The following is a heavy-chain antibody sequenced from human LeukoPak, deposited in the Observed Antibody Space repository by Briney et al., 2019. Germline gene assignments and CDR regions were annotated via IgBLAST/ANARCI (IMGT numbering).Heavy chain of an antibody. Sequence: PGGSLRLSCAASGFTFSSYSMNWVRQAPGKGLEWVSSISSSSSYIYYADSVKGRFTISRDNAKNSLYLQMNGLRAEDTAVYYCASRGYSSSWFLAFDIWGQGTMVTVSS. J-gene: IGHJ3*02. CDR1: GFTFSSYS. D-gene: IGHD6-13*01. V-gene: IGHV3-21*01. CDR3: ASRGYSSSWFLAFDI. CDR2: ISSSSSYI.